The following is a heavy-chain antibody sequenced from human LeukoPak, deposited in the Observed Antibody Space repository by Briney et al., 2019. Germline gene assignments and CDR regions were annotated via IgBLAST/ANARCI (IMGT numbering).Heavy chain of an antibody. CDR2: IRYDGSKK. J-gene: IGHJ4*02. CDR1: GFKFSSSG. Sequence: GGSLRLSCAASGFKFSSSGMHWVRQAPGKGLEWVTFIRYDGSKKYYEDSVRGRFTISRDNFKNTVDVQMNSLRVDDTAVYYCAKDLTAGEPLGFESWGQGIPVTVSS. D-gene: IGHD3-10*01. CDR3: AKDLTAGEPLGFES. V-gene: IGHV3-30*02.